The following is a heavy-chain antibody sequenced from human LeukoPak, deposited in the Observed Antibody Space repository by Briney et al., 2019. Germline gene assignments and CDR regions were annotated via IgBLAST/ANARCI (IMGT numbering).Heavy chain of an antibody. V-gene: IGHV3-30-3*01. J-gene: IGHJ4*02. CDR3: ARDLRWLQCFDY. Sequence: GGSLRLSCAASGFSFSDYAVHWVRQAPGKGLEWVAIISYDGSNKLYTDSVKGRFTISRDNSKKTLYLEMNSLRAGDTAVYYCARDLRWLQCFDYWGQGTLVTVSS. D-gene: IGHD5-24*01. CDR2: ISYDGSNK. CDR1: GFSFSDYA.